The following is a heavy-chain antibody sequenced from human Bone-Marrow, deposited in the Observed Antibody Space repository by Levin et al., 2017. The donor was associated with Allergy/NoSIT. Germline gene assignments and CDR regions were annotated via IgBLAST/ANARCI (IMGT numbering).Heavy chain of an antibody. V-gene: IGHV6-1*01. J-gene: IGHJ6*02. CDR2: TYYRSKWYN. CDR3: AREPYPPYSSGWYGEDYYYGMDV. CDR1: GDRVSSNSAA. Sequence: SQTLSLTCAISGDRVSSNSAAWNWIRQSPSRGLEWLGRTYYRSKWYNDYAVSVKSRITINPDTSKNQFSLQLNSVTPEDTAVYYCAREPYPPYSSGWYGEDYYYGMDVWGQGTTVTVSS. D-gene: IGHD6-19*01.